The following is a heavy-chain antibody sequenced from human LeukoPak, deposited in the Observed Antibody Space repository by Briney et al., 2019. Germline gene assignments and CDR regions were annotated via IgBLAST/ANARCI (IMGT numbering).Heavy chain of an antibody. CDR2: INPKRGGT. CDR3: AKGSLFRFPHWLRPYFDY. Sequence: ASVKVSCKASGYSFGDYYIHWVRQAPGQGLDWMGWINPKRGGTDYAQKFQGRVTMTSDTSISTAYVELRGLRFDDTAVYYCAKGSLFRFPHWLRPYFDYWGQGTLVTVSS. V-gene: IGHV1-2*02. CDR1: GYSFGDYY. J-gene: IGHJ4*02. D-gene: IGHD5-12*01.